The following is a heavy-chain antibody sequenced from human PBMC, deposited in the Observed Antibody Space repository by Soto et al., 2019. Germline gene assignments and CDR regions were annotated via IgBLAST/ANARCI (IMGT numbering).Heavy chain of an antibody. V-gene: IGHV4-34*01. D-gene: IGHD2-2*01. J-gene: IGHJ6*02. CDR1: GGSFSGYY. CDR2: INHSGST. Sequence: SETLSRTCAVYGGSFSGYYWSWIRQPPGKGLEWIGEINHSGSTNYNPSLKSRVTISVDTSKNQFSLKLSSVTAADTAVYYCASHPAAMEVYYGMDVWGQGTTVTVSS. CDR3: ASHPAAMEVYYGMDV.